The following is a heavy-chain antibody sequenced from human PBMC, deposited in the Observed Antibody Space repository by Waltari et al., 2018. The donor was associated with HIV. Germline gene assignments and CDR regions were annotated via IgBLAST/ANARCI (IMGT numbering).Heavy chain of an antibody. J-gene: IGHJ5*02. Sequence: QVQLVESGGGVVQPGKSLRLSCAAAGFHFSTHAMHWVRQAPGKGLEWVAVTSSDGCNQYYAGSVKGRFTISRDNSKNTLYLQMNSLRTEDTALYYCAKDAYGGHPKNWFDPWGQGTLVTVSS. CDR2: TSSDGCNQ. CDR1: GFHFSTHA. D-gene: IGHD2-15*01. CDR3: AKDAYGGHPKNWFDP. V-gene: IGHV3-30*18.